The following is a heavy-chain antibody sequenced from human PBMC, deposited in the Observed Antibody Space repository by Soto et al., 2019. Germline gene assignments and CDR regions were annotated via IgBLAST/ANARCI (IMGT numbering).Heavy chain of an antibody. V-gene: IGHV4-39*01. CDR1: GGSISSSSYY. J-gene: IGHJ6*03. CDR2: IYYSGST. Sequence: PSETLSLTCTVSGGSISSSSYYWGWIRQPPGKGLEWIGSIYYSGSTYYNPSLKSRVTISVDTSKSQFSLKLSSVTAADTAVYYCASNGAYYGSGSPSGYYYYYMDVWGKGTTVTVSS. CDR3: ASNGAYYGSGSPSGYYYYYMDV. D-gene: IGHD3-10*01.